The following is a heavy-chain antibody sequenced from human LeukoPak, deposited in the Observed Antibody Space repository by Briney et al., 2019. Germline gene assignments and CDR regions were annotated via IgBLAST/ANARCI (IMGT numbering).Heavy chain of an antibody. D-gene: IGHD2-2*01. CDR1: GFTFSSYS. CDR2: ISSSSSYI. V-gene: IGHV3-21*01. CDR3: VKDLVPAASSRWFDS. Sequence: GGSLRLSCAASGFTFSSYSMNWVRQAPGKGLEWVSSISSSSSYIYYADSVKGRFTISRDSSENTLYPQMTSLRAEDAAIYYCVKDLVPAASSRWFDSWGQGTLVTVSS. J-gene: IGHJ5*01.